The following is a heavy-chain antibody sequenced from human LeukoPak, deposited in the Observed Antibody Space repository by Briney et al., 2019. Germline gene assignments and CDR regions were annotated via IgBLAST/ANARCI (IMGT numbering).Heavy chain of an antibody. J-gene: IGHJ4*02. V-gene: IGHV3-74*01. CDR1: GFTFSSYW. CDR2: INSDGSST. D-gene: IGHD3-3*01. Sequence: GGSLRLSCAASGFTFSSYWMHWVRQAPGKGLVWVSRINSDGSSTNYADSVKGRFTISRDNAKNSLYLQMNSLRAEDTALYYCARDLLSGRVGYWGQGTLVTVSS. CDR3: ARDLLSGRVGY.